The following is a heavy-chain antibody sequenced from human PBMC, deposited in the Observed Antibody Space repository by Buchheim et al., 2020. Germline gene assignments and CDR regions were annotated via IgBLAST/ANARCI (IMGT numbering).Heavy chain of an antibody. CDR3: AKDLGTREYSYGPMSPFSSYGMDV. CDR1: GFTFSSYG. J-gene: IGHJ6*02. Sequence: QVQLVESGGGVVQPGRSLRLSCAASGFTFSSYGMHWVRQAPGKGLEWVAVISYDGSNKYYADSVKGRFTISRDNSKNTLYLQMNSLRAEDTAVYYCAKDLGTREYSYGPMSPFSSYGMDVWGQGTT. D-gene: IGHD5-18*01. CDR2: ISYDGSNK. V-gene: IGHV3-30*18.